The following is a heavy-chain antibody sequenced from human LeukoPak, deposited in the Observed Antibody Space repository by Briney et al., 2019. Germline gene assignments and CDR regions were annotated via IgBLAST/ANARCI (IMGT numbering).Heavy chain of an antibody. V-gene: IGHV3-23*01. CDR3: AKGEYSSIRVGYFYFDY. CDR2: ISGSGGST. Sequence: GGSLRLSCAASGFTFSSYAMSWVRQAPGKGLEWVSAISGSGGSTYYADSVKGRFTISRDNSKNTLYLQMNSLRAEDTAVYYCAKGEYSSIRVGYFYFDYWGQGTLVTVSS. D-gene: IGHD6-6*01. J-gene: IGHJ4*02. CDR1: GFTFSSYA.